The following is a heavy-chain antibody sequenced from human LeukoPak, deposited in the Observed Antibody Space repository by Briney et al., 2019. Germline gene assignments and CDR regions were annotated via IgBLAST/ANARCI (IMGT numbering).Heavy chain of an antibody. D-gene: IGHD3-22*01. J-gene: IGHJ4*02. V-gene: IGHV1-2*02. CDR2: INPNSGGT. CDR1: GCTFTGYY. CDR3: ATLYDSSGYYWDDYFDY. Sequence: GASVKVSCKASGCTFTGYYMHWVRQAPGQGLEWMGWINPNSGGTNYAQKFQGRVTMTRDTSISTAYMELSRLRSDDTAVYYCATLYDSSGYYWDDYFDYWGQGTLVTVSS.